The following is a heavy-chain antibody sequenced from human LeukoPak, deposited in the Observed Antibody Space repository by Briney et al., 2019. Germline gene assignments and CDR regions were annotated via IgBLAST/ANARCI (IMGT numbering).Heavy chain of an antibody. Sequence: SETLFLTCTDSGGSVSSDSYYWSWIRQPPGKGLEWIGYIYYSGSTNYNPSLKSRVTISVDTSKNQFSLKLSSVTAADTAVYYCARVALVGVVVAATHDAFDIWGQGTMVTVSS. CDR3: ARVALVGVVVAATHDAFDI. CDR2: IYYSGST. J-gene: IGHJ3*02. D-gene: IGHD2-15*01. CDR1: GGSVSSDSYY. V-gene: IGHV4-61*01.